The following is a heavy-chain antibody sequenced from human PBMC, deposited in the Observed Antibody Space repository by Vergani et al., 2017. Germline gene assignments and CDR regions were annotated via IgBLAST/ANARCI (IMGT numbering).Heavy chain of an antibody. V-gene: IGHV3-23*01. D-gene: IGHD1-1*01. CDR2: INTNGDYT. CDR1: GFSFTTYA. Sequence: EVQLLESGGDLVQPGGSLRLSCAASGFSFTTYAMSWVRQAPGKGLGWVSTINTNGDYTHYGDSVKGRFTISRDNSKSTLYLQMNSLRAEDTAIYYCAKGGWNYWFDSWGQGTLVIVS. J-gene: IGHJ5*01. CDR3: AKGGWNYWFDS.